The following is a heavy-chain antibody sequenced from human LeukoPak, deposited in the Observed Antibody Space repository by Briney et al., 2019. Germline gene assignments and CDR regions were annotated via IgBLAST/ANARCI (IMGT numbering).Heavy chain of an antibody. Sequence: ASVKVSCEASGYTLTSYGINWMRQAPGQGLEWMGWISTQSGNTNYAQKVQGRLTLTTDRSTNTAYMELRSLRSDDTAVYYCARGAYGDQWGQGTMVTVSS. D-gene: IGHD4-17*01. J-gene: IGHJ4*02. CDR1: GYTLTSYG. CDR3: ARGAYGDQ. V-gene: IGHV1-18*01. CDR2: ISTQSGNT.